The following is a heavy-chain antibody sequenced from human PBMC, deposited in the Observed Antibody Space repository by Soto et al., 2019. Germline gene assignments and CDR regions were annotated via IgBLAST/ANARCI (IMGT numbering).Heavy chain of an antibody. CDR3: VREAMSGTYYFDY. J-gene: IGHJ4*02. CDR1: GDRFSSNSAG. D-gene: IGHD5-18*01. V-gene: IGHV6-1*01. Sequence: PSQTLSLTLVISGDRFSSNSAGWNWIRQSPSRGLEWLGRTYYKSKWNNDYALSVKSRVTVSADRSKNQFSLTLRSVTAADTAVYYSVREAMSGTYYFDYWGPGIQVTVSS. CDR2: TYYKSKWNN.